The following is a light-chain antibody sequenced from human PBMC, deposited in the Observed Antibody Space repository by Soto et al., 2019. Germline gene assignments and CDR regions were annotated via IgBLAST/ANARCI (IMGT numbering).Light chain of an antibody. V-gene: IGKV1-8*01. CDR2: AAS. Sequence: IRMTQSQYSLSASTLDRITINCRESQGISSYLAWYQQKPGKAPKLLIYAASTLQSGVPSRFSGSGSGTDFTFTISRLQPEDIATYYCQQYENLPTFGQGTRLEI. CDR3: QQYENLPT. J-gene: IGKJ5*01. CDR1: QGISSY.